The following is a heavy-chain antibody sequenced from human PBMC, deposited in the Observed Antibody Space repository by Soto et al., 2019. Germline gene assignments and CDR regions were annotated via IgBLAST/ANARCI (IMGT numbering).Heavy chain of an antibody. CDR1: GGSISSGGYS. CDR2: IYHSGST. J-gene: IGHJ4*02. D-gene: IGHD3-22*01. CDR3: ARALITKVDY. V-gene: IGHV4-30-2*01. Sequence: SETLSLTCAVSGGSISSGGYSWSWIRQPPGKGLEWIGYIYHSGSTYYNPSLKSRVTISVDRSKNQFSLKLSSVTAADTAVYYCARALITKVDYWGRGTLVTSS.